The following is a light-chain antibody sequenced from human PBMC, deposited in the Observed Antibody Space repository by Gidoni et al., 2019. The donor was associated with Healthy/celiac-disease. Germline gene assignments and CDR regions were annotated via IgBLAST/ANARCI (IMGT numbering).Light chain of an antibody. Sequence: IVLTQSPGTLSLSPGEIATLSCRASQSVSSSYLAWYQQKPGQAPRLLIYGASSRATGIPERFSGSGSGTDFTLTISRLEPEDVAVYYCQQYGSSPLTFGQGTKVEIK. V-gene: IGKV3-20*01. J-gene: IGKJ1*01. CDR1: QSVSSSY. CDR2: GAS. CDR3: QQYGSSPLT.